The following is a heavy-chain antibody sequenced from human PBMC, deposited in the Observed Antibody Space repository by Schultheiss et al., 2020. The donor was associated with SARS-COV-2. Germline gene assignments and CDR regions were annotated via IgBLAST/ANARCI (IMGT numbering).Heavy chain of an antibody. D-gene: IGHD2-15*01. J-gene: IGHJ3*02. CDR2: IYSGGST. V-gene: IGHV3-66*01. CDR3: ARDLTGGGDAFDI. CDR1: GFTVSSNY. Sequence: GGSLRLSCAASGFTVSSNYMSWVRQAPGKGLEWVSVIYSGGSTYYADSVKGRFTISRDNSKNTLYLQMNSLRAEDTAVYYCARDLTGGGDAFDIWGQGTMVTVSS.